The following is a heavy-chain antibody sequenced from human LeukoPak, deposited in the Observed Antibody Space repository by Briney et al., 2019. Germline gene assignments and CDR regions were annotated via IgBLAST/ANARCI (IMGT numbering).Heavy chain of an antibody. CDR1: GFTFSSYG. V-gene: IGHV3-30*18. J-gene: IGHJ4*02. D-gene: IGHD3-16*02. Sequence: GGSLRLSCAASGFTFSSYGMHWVRQAPGKGLEWVAVISYDGSNKYYADSVKGRFTISRDNSKNTLYLQMDSLRAEDTAVYYCANIPGPIYDYVWESYHRWGQGTLVTVSS. CDR2: ISYDGSNK. CDR3: ANIPGPIYDYVWESYHR.